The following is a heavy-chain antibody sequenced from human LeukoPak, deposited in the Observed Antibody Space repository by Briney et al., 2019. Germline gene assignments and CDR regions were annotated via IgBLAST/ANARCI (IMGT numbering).Heavy chain of an antibody. CDR3: ARGYSYGYRDYFDY. Sequence: GASVRLSFTASGYTFTGYAISWVRQAPGQGLEWMGGISTYNANTNYAQNLQGRVTMTTDASTSTAYMELRSLRSDDTAVYYCARGYSYGYRDYFDYWGQGTLVTVSS. J-gene: IGHJ4*02. CDR1: GYTFTGYA. V-gene: IGHV1-18*01. CDR2: ISTYNANT. D-gene: IGHD5-18*01.